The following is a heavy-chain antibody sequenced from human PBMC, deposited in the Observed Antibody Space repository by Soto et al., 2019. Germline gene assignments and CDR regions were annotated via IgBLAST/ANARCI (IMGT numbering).Heavy chain of an antibody. V-gene: IGHV5-51*01. Sequence: GESLNIPCQGAGYNFAIYWVAWVRQMPGKGLEWMGIIYPGDSDTRYSPSFQGQVTISADKSISTAYLQWSSLKASDTAMYYCARRLDFWSGYPYYYYYYGMDVWGQGTTVTVSS. CDR1: GYNFAIYW. D-gene: IGHD3-3*01. J-gene: IGHJ6*02. CDR3: ARRLDFWSGYPYYYYYYGMDV. CDR2: IYPGDSDT.